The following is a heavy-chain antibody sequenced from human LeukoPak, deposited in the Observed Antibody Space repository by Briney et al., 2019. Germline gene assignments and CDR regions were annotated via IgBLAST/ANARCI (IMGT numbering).Heavy chain of an antibody. CDR1: GGSISSHY. V-gene: IGHV4-59*11. J-gene: IGHJ3*02. Sequence: SETLSLTCTVSGGSISSHYWGWIRQPPGKGLQWIAYIFYNGRINRNPSLKSRVTISVDTSKNQFSLKLSSVTAADTAVYYCARVLDFGDRDGFDIWGQGTVVTVSS. CDR3: ARVLDFGDRDGFDI. D-gene: IGHD4-17*01. CDR2: IFYNGRI.